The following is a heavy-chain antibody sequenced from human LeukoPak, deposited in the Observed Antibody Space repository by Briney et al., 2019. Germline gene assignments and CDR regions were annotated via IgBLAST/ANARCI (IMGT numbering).Heavy chain of an antibody. CDR2: ISAYNGNT. V-gene: IGHV1-18*01. J-gene: IGHJ5*02. D-gene: IGHD1-1*01. CDR1: GYTFTSYG. CDR3: ARAANWHDDDWFDP. Sequence: VASVKVSCKASGYTFTSYGISWVRQAPGQGLEWMGWISAYNGNTNYAQKLQGRVTMTTDTSTSTAYMELSSLRSEDTVVYYCARAANWHDDDWFDPWGQGTLVTVSS.